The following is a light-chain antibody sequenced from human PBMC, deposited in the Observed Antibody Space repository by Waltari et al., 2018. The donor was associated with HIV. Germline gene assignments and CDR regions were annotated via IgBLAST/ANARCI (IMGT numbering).Light chain of an antibody. Sequence: QSALTQPPSASGSPGQSVTISCPGPIRDVDGYAYVSWYQKHPGKAPKLMIYEFTRRPSGVPDRFSGSKSANTASLTVSGLQAEDEADYYCTSYTRSTNLLFGGGTKLTVL. CDR3: TSYTRSTNLL. CDR1: IRDVDGYAY. V-gene: IGLV2-8*01. J-gene: IGLJ2*01. CDR2: EFT.